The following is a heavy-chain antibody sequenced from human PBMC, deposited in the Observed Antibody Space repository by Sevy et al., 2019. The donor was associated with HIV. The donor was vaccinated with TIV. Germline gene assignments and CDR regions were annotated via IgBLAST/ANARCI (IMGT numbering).Heavy chain of an antibody. J-gene: IGHJ4*02. CDR1: GGSFSGYY. V-gene: IGHV4-34*01. CDR2: INHSGST. D-gene: IGHD4-17*01. CDR3: ASRHDYGGNRDY. Sequence: SETLSLTCAVYGGSFSGYYWSWIRQPPGKGLEWIGEINHSGSTNYNPSLKSRVTISVGTSKNQFSLKLSSVTAADTAVYYCASRHDYGGNRDYWGQGTLVTVSS.